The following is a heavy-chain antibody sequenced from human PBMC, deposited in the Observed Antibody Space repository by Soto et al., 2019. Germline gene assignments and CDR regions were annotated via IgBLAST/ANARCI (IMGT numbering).Heavy chain of an antibody. CDR1: GFSFSSYS. D-gene: IGHD2-15*01. J-gene: IGHJ5*01. CDR3: ARDRCYDGTCYSASDS. V-gene: IGHV3-48*02. CDR2: INTTRCTR. Sequence: GGSLRLSCAASGFSFSSYSMTWVRQAPGKWQEWMAYINTTRCTRYYVDSVKGRFTISRYNARTSLYLDMNSLRDEETAVYYCARDRCYDGTCYSASDSWGQGTLVTVSS.